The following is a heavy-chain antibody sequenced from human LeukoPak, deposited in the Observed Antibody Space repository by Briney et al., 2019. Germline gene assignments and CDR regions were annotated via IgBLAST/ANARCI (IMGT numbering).Heavy chain of an antibody. CDR2: IYYSGST. J-gene: IGHJ4*02. Sequence: SETLSLTCTVSGGSIRSYYWSWIRQPPGKGLEWIGYIYYSGSTNYNPSLKSRVTISVDTSKNQFSLKLSSVTAADTAVYYCARVLVGAAFDYWGQGTLVTVSS. CDR1: GGSIRSYY. V-gene: IGHV4-59*01. D-gene: IGHD1-26*01. CDR3: ARVLVGAAFDY.